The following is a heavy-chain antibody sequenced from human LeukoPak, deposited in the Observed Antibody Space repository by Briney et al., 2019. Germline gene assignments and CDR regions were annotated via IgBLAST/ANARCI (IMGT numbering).Heavy chain of an antibody. CDR2: INHSGST. CDR3: ARAPPSRYYYDSSGYYYDY. J-gene: IGHJ4*02. V-gene: IGHV4-34*01. Sequence: SETLSLTCAVYGGSFSGYYWSWIRQPPGKGLEWIGEINHSGSTNYNPSLKSRVTISVDTSKNQFSLKLSSVTAADTAVYYCARAPPSRYYYDSSGYYYDYWGQGTLVTVSS. D-gene: IGHD3-22*01. CDR1: GGSFSGYY.